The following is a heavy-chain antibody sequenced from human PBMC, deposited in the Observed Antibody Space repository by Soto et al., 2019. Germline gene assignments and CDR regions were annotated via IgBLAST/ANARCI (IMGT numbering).Heavy chain of an antibody. V-gene: IGHV3-48*02. CDR3: VRVAGGSFV. D-gene: IGHD2-15*01. Sequence: DVQLVESGGGLVQPGGSLRLSCSASGFTFSSYSMNWVRQAPGKGLEWLSYINFSSDVIYYADSEKGRFTISRDNAENSLFLQMSSLRDEDTGVYYCVRVAGGSFVWGQGTLVTVSS. J-gene: IGHJ4*02. CDR1: GFTFSSYS. CDR2: INFSSDVI.